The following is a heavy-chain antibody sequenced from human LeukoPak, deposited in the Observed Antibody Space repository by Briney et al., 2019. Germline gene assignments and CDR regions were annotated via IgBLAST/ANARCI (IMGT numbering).Heavy chain of an antibody. CDR2: IYYSGST. V-gene: IGHV4-59*01. J-gene: IGHJ4*02. Sequence: SETLSLTCTVSGGSISSYYWSWIRQPPGRGLEWIGYIYYSGSTNYNPSLKSRVTISVDTSKNQFSLKLSSVTAADTAVYYCAAGYYGDYGYYFDYWGQGTLVTVSS. CDR1: GGSISSYY. CDR3: AAGYYGDYGYYFDY. D-gene: IGHD4-17*01.